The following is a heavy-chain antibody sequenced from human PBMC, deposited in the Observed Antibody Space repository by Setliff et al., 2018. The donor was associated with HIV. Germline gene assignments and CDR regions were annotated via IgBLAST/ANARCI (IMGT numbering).Heavy chain of an antibody. D-gene: IGHD5-12*01. V-gene: IGHV4-34*01. CDR1: GGSFSGYY. J-gene: IGHJ4*02. CDR3: ARINSGSPSKPLEY. Sequence: SETLSLTCGVYGGSFSGYYWTWIRQPPGKGLEWIGEINHRGTTNSNPSLKRRVTISVDTSKSQFSLRLSSVTAEDTAVYYCARINSGSPSKPLEYWGQGTPVTVSS. CDR2: INHRGTT.